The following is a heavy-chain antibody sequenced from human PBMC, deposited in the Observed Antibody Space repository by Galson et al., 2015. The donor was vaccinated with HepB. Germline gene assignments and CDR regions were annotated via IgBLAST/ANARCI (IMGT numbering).Heavy chain of an antibody. CDR1: GFTFSSYA. V-gene: IGHV3-30*04. CDR3: ARDFGRRPWELGTDDY. D-gene: IGHD1-26*01. J-gene: IGHJ4*02. CDR2: ISYDGSNK. Sequence: SLRLSCAASGFTFSSYAMHWVRQAPGKGLEWVAVISYDGSNKYYADSVKGRFTISRDNSKNTLYLQMNSLRAEDTAVYYCARDFGRRPWELGTDDYWGQGTLVTVSS.